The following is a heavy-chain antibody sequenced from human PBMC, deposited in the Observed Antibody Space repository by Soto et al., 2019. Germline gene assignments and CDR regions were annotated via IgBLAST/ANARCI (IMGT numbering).Heavy chain of an antibody. CDR2: MYNTGST. CDR3: ARDLWGYCGTDCYPLDV. J-gene: IGHJ6*02. CDR1: GGTISRYY. V-gene: IGHV4-59*01. D-gene: IGHD2-21*02. Sequence: QVQLQESAPGLVKPSETLSLTCTFSGGTISRYYWSWIRQPPGKGLEWVGYMYNTGSTVYNPSFKSRVTISVDTSKNQFSLKLNSVTAADTAVYYCARDLWGYCGTDCYPLDVWGQGTTVTVSS.